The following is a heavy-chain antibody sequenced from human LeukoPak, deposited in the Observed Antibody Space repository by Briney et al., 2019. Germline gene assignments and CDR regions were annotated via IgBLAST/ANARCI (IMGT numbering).Heavy chain of an antibody. CDR3: ARVRYSSSWYGWFDP. Sequence: ASVKVSCKASGGTFSSYAISWVRQALGQGLEWMGRIIPILGIANYAQKFQGRVTITADKSTSTAYMELSSLRSEDTAVYYCARVRYSSSWYGWFDPWGQGTLVTVSS. J-gene: IGHJ5*02. CDR2: IIPILGIA. CDR1: GGTFSSYA. D-gene: IGHD6-13*01. V-gene: IGHV1-69*04.